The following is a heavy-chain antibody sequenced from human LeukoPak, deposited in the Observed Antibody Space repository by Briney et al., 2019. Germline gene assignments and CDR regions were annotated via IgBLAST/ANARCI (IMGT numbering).Heavy chain of an antibody. CDR3: ARLPNSSGWYGYDY. CDR1: GGSFSGYY. CDR2: INHSGST. D-gene: IGHD6-19*01. Sequence: SVTLSLTCAVYGGSFSGYYWSWIRQPPGKGLEWIGEINHSGSTNYNPSLKSRVTISVDTSKNQFSLKLSSVTAADTAVYYCARLPNSSGWYGYDYWGQGTLVTVSS. J-gene: IGHJ4*02. V-gene: IGHV4-34*01.